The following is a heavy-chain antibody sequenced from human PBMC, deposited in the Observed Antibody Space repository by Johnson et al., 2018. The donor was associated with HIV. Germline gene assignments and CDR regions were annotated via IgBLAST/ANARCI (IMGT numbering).Heavy chain of an antibody. CDR2: INSDGRGT. Sequence: VQLVESGGGLVQPGGSLRLSCVASGFTFSTYWMHWVRQPPGKGLVWVSRINSDGRGTSYADSVKGRFTISRDNAKNTLYLQMTSLRAEDTAVYYCAKVGIGPGDAFDIWGQGTMVTVSS. J-gene: IGHJ3*02. V-gene: IGHV3-74*02. CDR1: GFTFSTYW. CDR3: AKVGIGPGDAFDI. D-gene: IGHD3-22*01.